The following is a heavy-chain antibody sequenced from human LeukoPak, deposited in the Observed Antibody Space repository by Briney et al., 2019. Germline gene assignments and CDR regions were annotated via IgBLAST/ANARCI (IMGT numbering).Heavy chain of an antibody. CDR1: GFIFSSYG. Sequence: PGGSLRLSCAASGFIFSSYGMSWVRQVPGKGLKWLSYISTSGDNIYYADSVKGRFTISRDNSKNTMYLQMNSLRAEDTAVYYCVTRGSYFDYWGQGTLVTVSS. V-gene: IGHV3-23*01. CDR2: ISTSGDNI. J-gene: IGHJ4*02. D-gene: IGHD2-2*01. CDR3: VTRGSYFDY.